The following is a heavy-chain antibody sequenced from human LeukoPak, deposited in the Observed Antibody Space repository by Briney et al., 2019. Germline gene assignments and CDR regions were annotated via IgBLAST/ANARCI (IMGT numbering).Heavy chain of an antibody. CDR1: GFTFSSYE. CDR3: ARDAQSIAAEIDY. V-gene: IGHV3-48*03. D-gene: IGHD6-13*01. Sequence: PGGSLRLSCAASGFTFSSYEMNWVRQAPGKGLEWISYTSSSGSTIYYADSVKGRFTFSRDNAKNSLYLQMNSLRAEDTAVYYCARDAQSIAAEIDYWGQGTLVTVSS. J-gene: IGHJ4*02. CDR2: TSSSGSTI.